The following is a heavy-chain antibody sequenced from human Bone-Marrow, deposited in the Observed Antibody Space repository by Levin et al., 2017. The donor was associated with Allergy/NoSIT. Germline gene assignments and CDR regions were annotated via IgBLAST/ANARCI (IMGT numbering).Heavy chain of an antibody. CDR3: ARSVETLDY. J-gene: IGHJ4*01. CDR2: ISGSGSVI. Sequence: GGSLRLSCATSGFSLSDYYMSWIRQAPGKGLEWVAYISGSGSVIYYADSVKGRFAISRDNAKKSLYLQMNTLRAADTAVYYCARSVETLDYWGHGTLVTVSS. D-gene: IGHD5-18*01. V-gene: IGHV3-11*01. CDR1: GFSLSDYY.